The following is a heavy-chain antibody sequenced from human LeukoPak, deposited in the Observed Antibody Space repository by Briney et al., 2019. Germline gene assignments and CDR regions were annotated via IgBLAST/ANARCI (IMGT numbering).Heavy chain of an antibody. CDR1: GFTFSSAC. CDR3: ARGGFTGTSCPYFDY. CDR2: ISSDESST. J-gene: IGHJ4*02. D-gene: IGHD2-2*01. Sequence: GGSLRLSCAASGFTFSSACLSWVRQAPGKGLVWVSRISSDESSTTYADSVKGRFTISRDNAKNTLYLKMNTLRAEDTAIYFCARGGFTGTSCPYFDYWGQGTLVTVSS. V-gene: IGHV3-74*01.